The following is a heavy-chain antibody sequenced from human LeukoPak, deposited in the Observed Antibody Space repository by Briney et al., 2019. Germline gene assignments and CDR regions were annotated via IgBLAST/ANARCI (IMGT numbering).Heavy chain of an antibody. CDR3: ARDGGGVVVNAFDI. CDR1: GFTVSSKY. CDR2: IYSGGST. Sequence: PGGSLRLSCAASGFTVSSKYMNWVRQAPGKGLEWVSIIYSGGSTYYADSVKGRFTISRDISKNSLYLQMNSLRAEDTAVYYCARDGGGVVVNAFDIWGQGTMVTVSS. V-gene: IGHV3-53*01. J-gene: IGHJ3*02. D-gene: IGHD2-21*01.